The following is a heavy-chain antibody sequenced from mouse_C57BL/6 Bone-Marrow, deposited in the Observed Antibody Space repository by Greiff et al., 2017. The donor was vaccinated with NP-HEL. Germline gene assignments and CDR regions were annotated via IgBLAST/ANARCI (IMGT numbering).Heavy chain of an antibody. V-gene: IGHV1-55*01. CDR2: IYPGSGST. CDR1: GYTFTSYW. CDR3: ARKGYDYDPH. Sequence: QVHVKQPGAELVKPGASVKMSCKASGYTFTSYWITWVKQRPGQGLEWIGDIYPGSGSTNYNEKFKSKATLTVDTSSSTAYMQLSSLTSEDSAVYYCARKGYDYDPHWGQGTLVTVSA. J-gene: IGHJ3*01. D-gene: IGHD2-4*01.